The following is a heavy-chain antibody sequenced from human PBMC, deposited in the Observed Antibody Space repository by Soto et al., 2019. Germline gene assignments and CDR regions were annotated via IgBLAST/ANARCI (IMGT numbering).Heavy chain of an antibody. V-gene: IGHV3-23*01. Sequence: LSLTCAASGFTFSSYAMSWVRQAPGKGLEWVSAISGSGGSTYYADSVKGRFTISRDNSKNTLYLQMNSLRAEDTAVYYCAKDGYCSSTSCYNWFDPWGQGTLVTVSS. CDR2: ISGSGGST. J-gene: IGHJ5*02. CDR3: AKDGYCSSTSCYNWFDP. CDR1: GFTFSSYA. D-gene: IGHD2-2*03.